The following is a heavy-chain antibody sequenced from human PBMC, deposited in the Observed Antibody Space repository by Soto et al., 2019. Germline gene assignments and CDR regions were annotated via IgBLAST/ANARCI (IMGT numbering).Heavy chain of an antibody. J-gene: IGHJ4*02. CDR3: AREAGREAVAIDYFDY. CDR2: IWYDGSNK. V-gene: IGHV3-33*01. CDR1: GFTFSSYG. Sequence: GGSLRLSCAASGFTFSSYGMHWVRQAPGKGLEWVAVIWYDGSNKYYADSVKGRFTISRDNSKNTLYLQMNSLRAEDTAVYYCAREAGREAVAIDYFDYWGQGTLVTVSS. D-gene: IGHD6-19*01.